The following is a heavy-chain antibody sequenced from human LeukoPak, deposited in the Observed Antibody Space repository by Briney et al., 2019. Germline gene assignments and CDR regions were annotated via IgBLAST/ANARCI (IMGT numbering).Heavy chain of an antibody. D-gene: IGHD6-13*01. CDR3: ERDKQQLAGAFDI. Sequence: GGSLRLSCAASGFTFSSYEMNWVRQAPGKGLEWVSYISSSGSNIYYADSVKGRFTISRDNAKNSLYLQMNSLRAEDTAVYYCERDKQQLAGAFDIWGQGTMVTVSS. J-gene: IGHJ3*02. CDR1: GFTFSSYE. CDR2: ISSSGSNI. V-gene: IGHV3-48*03.